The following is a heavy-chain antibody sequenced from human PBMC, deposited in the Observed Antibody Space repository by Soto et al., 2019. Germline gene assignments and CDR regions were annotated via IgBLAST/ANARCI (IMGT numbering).Heavy chain of an antibody. Sequence: QVQLVESGGGVVQPGRSLTLSCAASGFTFSSFAMYWVRQAPGKGLEWVAVISFEGRNKYYADSVKGRFTISRDNSKKTLSLQMDSLIPEDTAVYSCAKDRIAVVAGGIDYWGQGTLVTVSS. CDR1: GFTFSSFA. J-gene: IGHJ4*02. D-gene: IGHD6-19*01. CDR3: AKDRIAVVAGGIDY. V-gene: IGHV3-30*18. CDR2: ISFEGRNK.